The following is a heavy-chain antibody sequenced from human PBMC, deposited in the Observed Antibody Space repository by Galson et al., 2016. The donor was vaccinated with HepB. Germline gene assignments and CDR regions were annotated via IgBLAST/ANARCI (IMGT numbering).Heavy chain of an antibody. D-gene: IGHD3-10*01. J-gene: IGHJ4*02. V-gene: IGHV3-7*01. CDR3: AEVLWFGESNPFDY. CDR2: IKEDGGEK. Sequence: SLRLSCAASGFTFRSYWMSWVRQAPGKGLERVANIKEDGGEKYYVDSVKGRFTVSRDNAKNSLYLQMNSLRAEDTAVYYCAEVLWFGESNPFDYWGQGTLVTVSS. CDR1: GFTFRSYW.